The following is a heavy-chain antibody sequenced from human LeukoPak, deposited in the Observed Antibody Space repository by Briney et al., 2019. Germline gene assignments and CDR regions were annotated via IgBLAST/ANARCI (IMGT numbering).Heavy chain of an antibody. Sequence: DSTYYADSVKGRFTISRDNSKNTLYLQMNSLKASDTAMYYCARRVGTTNHFDYWGQGTLVTVSS. CDR2: DST. D-gene: IGHD1-26*01. V-gene: IGHV3-53*01. CDR3: ARRVGTTNHFDY. J-gene: IGHJ4*02.